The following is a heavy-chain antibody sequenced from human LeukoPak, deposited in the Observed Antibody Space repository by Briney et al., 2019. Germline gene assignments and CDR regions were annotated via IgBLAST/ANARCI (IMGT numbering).Heavy chain of an antibody. CDR3: ARGDGYKSIDY. V-gene: IGHV1-69*05. Sequence: SVKVSCKASGGTFSSYAVSWVRQAPGQGLEWIGGIIPIFGTANYAQKFQGRVTITTDESTSTAYMELSSLRSEDTAVYYCARGDGYKSIDYWGQGTLVTVSS. J-gene: IGHJ4*02. CDR1: GGTFSSYA. CDR2: IIPIFGTA. D-gene: IGHD5-24*01.